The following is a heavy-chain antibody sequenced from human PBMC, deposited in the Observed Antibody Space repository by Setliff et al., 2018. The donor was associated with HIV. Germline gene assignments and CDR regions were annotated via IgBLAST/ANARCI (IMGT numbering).Heavy chain of an antibody. CDR2: IYQSGSI. V-gene: IGHV4-38-2*01. CDR1: GYSINSGFS. CDR3: ARPRRVRSRAWYWFDI. Sequence: SETLSLTCAASGYSINSGFSRAWIRQPPGQGPQWIGSIYQSGSIYYNPSLQSRVTISVDSSKNQFSLNLFSVTAADTAVYYCARPRRVRSRAWYWFDIWGQGTLVIVSS. D-gene: IGHD6-19*01. J-gene: IGHJ5*02.